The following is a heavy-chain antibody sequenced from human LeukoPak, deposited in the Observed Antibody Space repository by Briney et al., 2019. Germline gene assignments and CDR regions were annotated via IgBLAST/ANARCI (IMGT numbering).Heavy chain of an antibody. D-gene: IGHD4-11*01. CDR1: GGSISSYY. J-gene: IGHJ4*02. Sequence: PSETLSLTCTVSGGSISSYYWSWIRQPPGKGLEWIGYIYYSGSTNYNPSLKSRVTISVDTSKNQFSLKLSSVTAADTAVYYCAREGAVTETFDYWGQGTLVTVSS. V-gene: IGHV4-59*01. CDR3: AREGAVTETFDY. CDR2: IYYSGST.